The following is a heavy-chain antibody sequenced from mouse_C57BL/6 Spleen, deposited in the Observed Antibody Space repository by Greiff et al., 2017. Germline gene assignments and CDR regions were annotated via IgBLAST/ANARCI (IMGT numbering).Heavy chain of an antibody. CDR1: GFTFSSYG. J-gene: IGHJ4*01. CDR2: ISSGGSYT. Sequence: EVHLVESGGDLVKPGGSLKLSCAASGFTFSSYGMSWVRQTPDKRLEWVATISSGGSYTYYPDSVKGRFTISRDNAKNTLYLQMSSLKAEDTAMYYCARRQTGTDYYAMDYWGQGTSVTVSS. CDR3: ARRQTGTDYYAMDY. V-gene: IGHV5-6*01. D-gene: IGHD4-1*01.